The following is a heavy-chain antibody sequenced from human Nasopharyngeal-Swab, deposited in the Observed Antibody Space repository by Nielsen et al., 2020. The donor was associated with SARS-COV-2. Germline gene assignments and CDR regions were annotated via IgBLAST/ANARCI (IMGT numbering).Heavy chain of an antibody. CDR2: MNPNSGNT. Sequence: WVRQAPRQGLEWMGWMNPNSGNTGYAQKFQGRVTMTRNTSISTAYMELSSLRSEDTAVYYCARAGKIQLWFNSLYYFDYWGQGTLVTVSS. D-gene: IGHD5-18*01. CDR3: ARAGKIQLWFNSLYYFDY. J-gene: IGHJ4*02. V-gene: IGHV1-8*01.